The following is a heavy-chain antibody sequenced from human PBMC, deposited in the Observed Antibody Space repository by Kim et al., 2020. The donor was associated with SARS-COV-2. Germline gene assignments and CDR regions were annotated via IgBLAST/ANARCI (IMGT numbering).Heavy chain of an antibody. CDR3: ARRRTGSLFDY. V-gene: IGHV4-61*07. D-gene: IGHD1-1*01. J-gene: IGHJ4*02. CDR2: T. Sequence: TNYNAPLKSRDTITVDTSKNQFSLKLSSVTAADTAVYYCARRRTGSLFDYWGQGTLVTVSS.